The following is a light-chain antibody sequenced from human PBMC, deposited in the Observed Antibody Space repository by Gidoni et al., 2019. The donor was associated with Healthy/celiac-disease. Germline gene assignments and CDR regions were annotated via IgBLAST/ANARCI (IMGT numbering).Light chain of an antibody. J-gene: IGKJ4*01. V-gene: IGKV3-11*01. CDR3: QQRSNWPT. CDR1: QSVSSY. Sequence: EIVLTQSPATLSLSPGERATLSCRASQSVSSYLAWYQQKPGQAPRLLIYDASNRATCIPARFSGSGSGTDFPLTISSLEPEDFAVYYCQQRSNWPTFGGGTKVEIK. CDR2: DAS.